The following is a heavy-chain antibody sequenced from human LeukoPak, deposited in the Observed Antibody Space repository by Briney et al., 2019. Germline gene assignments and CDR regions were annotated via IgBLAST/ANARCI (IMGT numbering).Heavy chain of an antibody. CDR1: GFTFSSYA. D-gene: IGHD4-17*01. CDR2: ISYDGSNK. Sequence: GRSLRLSCAASGFTFSSYAMHWVRQAPGKGLEWVAVISYDGSNKYYADSVKGRFTISRDNSKNTLYLQMNSLRAEDTAVYYCARWGAITTVTTSGYWGQGTLVTVSS. J-gene: IGHJ4*02. V-gene: IGHV3-30*04. CDR3: ARWGAITTVTTSGY.